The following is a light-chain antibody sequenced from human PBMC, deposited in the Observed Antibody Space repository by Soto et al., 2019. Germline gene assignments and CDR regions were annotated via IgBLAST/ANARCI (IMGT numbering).Light chain of an antibody. Sequence: EIVLTQSPATLSLSPGERATLSCRASQTVIRNYLAWQQQKPGQTPRLLVYGASSRATGIPDRFSGSGSGTDFTLTISSLEPEDFAVYYCQQRSNWPPYTFGQGTRLEIK. J-gene: IGKJ5*01. CDR1: QTVIRNY. CDR2: GAS. CDR3: QQRSNWPPYT. V-gene: IGKV3D-20*02.